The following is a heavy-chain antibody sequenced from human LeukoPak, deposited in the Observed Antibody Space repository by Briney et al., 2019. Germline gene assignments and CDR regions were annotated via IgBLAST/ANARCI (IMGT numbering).Heavy chain of an antibody. Sequence: GESLKISCKGSGYIFITYWIGWVRQMPGKGLEWMGRIDPSDSYTNYNPSYQGHVTISGDRSISTAYLQWTSLKASDTAIYYCARAGASSGYLDGLDVWGQGTMVTVSS. CDR2: IDPSDSYT. D-gene: IGHD3-22*01. CDR3: ARAGASSGYLDGLDV. J-gene: IGHJ3*01. V-gene: IGHV5-10-1*01. CDR1: GYIFITYW.